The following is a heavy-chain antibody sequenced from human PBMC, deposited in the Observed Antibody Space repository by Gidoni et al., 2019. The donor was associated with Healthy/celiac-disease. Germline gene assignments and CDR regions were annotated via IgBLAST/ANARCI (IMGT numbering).Heavy chain of an antibody. Sequence: QRQLVRSGAAVKKPGASVKVHCKASGFPLPSYGLSWVRPTPGQGREWMGWISGYNGNTNYAQKLQGRVTMTTDTSTSTAYMELRSLRSDDTAVYYCAKDDIVVVPAASPFDYWGQGTLVTVSS. CDR3: AKDDIVVVPAASPFDY. J-gene: IGHJ4*02. V-gene: IGHV1-18*01. CDR2: ISGYNGNT. D-gene: IGHD2-2*01. CDR1: GFPLPSYG.